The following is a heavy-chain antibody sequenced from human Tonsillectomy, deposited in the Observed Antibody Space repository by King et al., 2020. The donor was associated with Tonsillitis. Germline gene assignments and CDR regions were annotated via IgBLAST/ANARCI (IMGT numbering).Heavy chain of an antibody. D-gene: IGHD5-12*01. Sequence: VQLVESGGGLVKPGGSLRLSCAASGFTFSDYYMSWIRQAPGKGLEWVSYISSSSSYTNYADSVQGRFTISRDNAKNSLYLQMNSLRAEDTAVYYCARGDHTVGRIVATTPVDYWGQGTLVTVSS. CDR3: ARGDHTVGRIVATTPVDY. CDR1: GFTFSDYY. CDR2: ISSSSSYT. J-gene: IGHJ4*02. V-gene: IGHV3-11*05.